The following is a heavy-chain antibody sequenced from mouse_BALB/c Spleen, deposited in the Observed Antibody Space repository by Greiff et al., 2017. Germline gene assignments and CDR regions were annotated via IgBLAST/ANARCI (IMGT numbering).Heavy chain of an antibody. CDR2: IYPSDSYT. D-gene: IGHD2-1*01. Sequence: QVQLQQPGAELVRPGASVKLSCKASGYTFTSYWINWVKQRPGQGLEWIGNIYPSDSYTNYNQKFKDKATLTVDKSSSTAYMQLSSPTSEDSAVYYCTRFYYGNWKYFDYWGQGTTLTVSS. CDR1: GYTFTSYW. CDR3: TRFYYGNWKYFDY. V-gene: IGHV1-69*02. J-gene: IGHJ2*01.